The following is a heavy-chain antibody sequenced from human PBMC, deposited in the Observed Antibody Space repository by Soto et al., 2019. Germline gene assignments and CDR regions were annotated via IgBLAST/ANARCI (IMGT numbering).Heavy chain of an antibody. J-gene: IGHJ6*02. Sequence: QVQLVESGGGVVQPGRSLRLSCAASGFTFSSYGMHWVRQAPGKGLEWVAVISYDGSNKYYADSVKGRFTISRDNSKNPLYLQMNSLRAEDTAVYYCAKDLYYYGSGSYYANTYYYYGMDVWGQGTKVTVSS. CDR3: AKDLYYYGSGSYYANTYYYYGMDV. CDR2: ISYDGSNK. V-gene: IGHV3-30*18. D-gene: IGHD3-10*01. CDR1: GFTFSSYG.